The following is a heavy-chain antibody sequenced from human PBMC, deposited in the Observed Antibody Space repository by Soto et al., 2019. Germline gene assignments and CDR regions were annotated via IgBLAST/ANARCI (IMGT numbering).Heavy chain of an antibody. V-gene: IGHV4-59*01. CDR3: ARPLEYSSSEDAFDI. CDR1: GGSIYTYY. CDR2: ISDGGST. Sequence: PSETLSLTCNVSGGSIYTYYWSWLRQSPGKGLEWIGYISDGGSTNYNPSLESRVTISVDTSKKQVSLKLSSVSAADTAMYYCARPLEYSSSEDAFDIWGQGTMVTVSS. J-gene: IGHJ3*02. D-gene: IGHD6-6*01.